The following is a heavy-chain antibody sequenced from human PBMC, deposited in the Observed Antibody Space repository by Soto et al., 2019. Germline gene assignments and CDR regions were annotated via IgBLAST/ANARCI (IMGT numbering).Heavy chain of an antibody. D-gene: IGHD2-21*02. Sequence: PSETLSLTCTVSGGSISSGDYYWSWIRQPPGKGLEWIGYIYYSGSTYYNPSLKSRVTISVDTSKNQFSLKLSSVTAADTAVYYCARAVAYCGGDCYHFDYWGQGTLVTVSS. J-gene: IGHJ4*02. V-gene: IGHV4-30-4*01. CDR2: IYYSGST. CDR1: GGSISSGDYY. CDR3: ARAVAYCGGDCYHFDY.